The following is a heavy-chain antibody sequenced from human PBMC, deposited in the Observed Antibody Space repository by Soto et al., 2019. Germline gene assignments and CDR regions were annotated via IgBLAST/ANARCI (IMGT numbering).Heavy chain of an antibody. CDR1: GGSISSYY. V-gene: IGHV4-59*01. CDR3: ARDQRYYDSSGYYAP. Sequence: QVQLQESGPGLVKPSETLSLTCTVSGGSISSYYWSWIRQPPGKGLEGIGYIYYSGSTNYNPSLKSRVTISVDTSKNQFSLKLSSVTAADTAVYYCARDQRYYDSSGYYAPWGQGTLVTVSS. J-gene: IGHJ5*02. D-gene: IGHD3-22*01. CDR2: IYYSGST.